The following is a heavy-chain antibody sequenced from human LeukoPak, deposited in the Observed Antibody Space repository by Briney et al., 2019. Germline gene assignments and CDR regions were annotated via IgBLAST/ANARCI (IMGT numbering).Heavy chain of an antibody. CDR1: GGSISSYY. Sequence: PSETLSLTCTVSGGSISSYYWSWIRQPAGKGLEWIGRIYTSGSTNYNPSLKSRVTMSVDTSKNQFSLKLNSVTAADTAVYYCARHGRLGNYDDDAGYKPSTIFDFWSQGTLVTVSS. CDR2: IYTSGST. J-gene: IGHJ4*02. D-gene: IGHD3-9*01. V-gene: IGHV4-4*07. CDR3: ARHGRLGNYDDDAGYKPSTIFDF.